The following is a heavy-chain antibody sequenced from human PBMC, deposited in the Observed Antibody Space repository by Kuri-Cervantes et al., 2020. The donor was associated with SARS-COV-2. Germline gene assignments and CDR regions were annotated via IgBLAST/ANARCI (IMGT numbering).Heavy chain of an antibody. CDR2: MNPASGNT. Sequence: ASVKVSCKASGYTFNIHDINWVRQATGQGLEWMGWMNPASGNTGYAQKFQGRVTMISNTSITTAYMELSSLTSEDTAVYYCARVAWFNNWFDPWGQGTLVTVSS. CDR1: GYTFNIHD. V-gene: IGHV1-8*01. J-gene: IGHJ5*02. CDR3: ARVAWFNNWFDP. D-gene: IGHD3-10*01.